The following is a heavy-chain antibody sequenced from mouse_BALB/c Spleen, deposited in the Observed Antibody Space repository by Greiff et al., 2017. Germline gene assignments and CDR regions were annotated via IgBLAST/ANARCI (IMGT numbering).Heavy chain of an antibody. Sequence: QVQLKESGPGLVAPSQSLSISCTASGFSLTSYGVSWVRQPPGKGLEWLGVIWGDGSTNYYYALISRLSISKDNSKSQVYLKLNSLQTDDTDTYYCDKKKRGYSNDNAWYFDVWGAGTTVTVSS. D-gene: IGHD2-12*01. CDR2: IWGDGST. V-gene: IGHV2-3*01. J-gene: IGHJ1*01. CDR3: DKKKRGYSNDNAWYFDV. CDR1: GFSLTSYG.